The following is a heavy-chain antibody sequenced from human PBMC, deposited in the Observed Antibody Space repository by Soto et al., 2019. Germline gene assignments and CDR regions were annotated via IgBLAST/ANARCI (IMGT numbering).Heavy chain of an antibody. D-gene: IGHD3-22*01. J-gene: IGHJ5*02. CDR3: ARGLHSSGDGLHPNWLAP. Sequence: SVKVGCKASGDSFTGYHIHWVRQAPGQGLEWLGLVNPKGGGTSTAQKFQGCVTMTTDTSISTASMELTRLTSDDTAMYYCARGLHSSGDGLHPNWLAPWGQRTPVTVSS. CDR1: GDSFTGYH. V-gene: IGHV1-2*04. CDR2: VNPKGGGT.